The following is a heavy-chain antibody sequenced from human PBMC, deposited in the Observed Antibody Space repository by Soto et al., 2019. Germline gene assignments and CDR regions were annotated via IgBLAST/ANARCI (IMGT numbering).Heavy chain of an antibody. V-gene: IGHV3-23*01. Sequence: EVQVLESGGGLEQPGGSLRLSCVASGIIFRNYAMIWVRQAPGVGLEWVSAITGGGDITYYADSVKGRFTISRDNYKSTLYLHMNNLRADDTAIYYCARDPNGDYVGAFDFWGQGIKVTVS. CDR2: ITGGGDIT. CDR1: GIIFRNYA. CDR3: ARDPNGDYVGAFDF. D-gene: IGHD4-17*01. J-gene: IGHJ3*01.